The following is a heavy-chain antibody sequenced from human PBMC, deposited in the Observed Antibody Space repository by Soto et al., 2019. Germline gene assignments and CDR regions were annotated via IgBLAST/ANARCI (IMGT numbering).Heavy chain of an antibody. CDR1: AFTFNNYW. Sequence: EVQLVESGGGLVQPGGSLRLSCTASAFTFNNYWISWVRQTPGKGLEWVANINQNGSIIYYLDSVKGRFTISRDNAKNSLYLQMNSLRVDDTAVYYCATLHDTGDWGRGTLVTVSS. J-gene: IGHJ4*02. CDR3: ATLHDTGD. V-gene: IGHV3-7*01. CDR2: INQNGSII. D-gene: IGHD3-10*01.